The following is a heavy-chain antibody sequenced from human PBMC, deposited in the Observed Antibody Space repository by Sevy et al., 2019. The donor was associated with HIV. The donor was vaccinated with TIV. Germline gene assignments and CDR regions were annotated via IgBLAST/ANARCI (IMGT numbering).Heavy chain of an antibody. CDR1: GFTFSSYS. J-gene: IGHJ4*02. V-gene: IGHV3-21*01. CDR2: ISSSSSYI. Sequence: GGSLRLSCAASGFTFSSYSMNWVRQAPGKGLEWVSSISSSSSYIYYADSVRGRFTITRDNAKNSLYLQMNSLRAEDTAVYYCARVHGGNFDYWGQGTLVTVSS. CDR3: ARVHGGNFDY. D-gene: IGHD2-15*01.